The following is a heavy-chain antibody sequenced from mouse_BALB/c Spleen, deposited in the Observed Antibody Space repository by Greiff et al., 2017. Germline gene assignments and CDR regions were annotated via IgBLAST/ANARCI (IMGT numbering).Heavy chain of an antibody. Sequence: EVQLQQSGPGLVKPSQSLSLTCTVTGYSITSDYAWNWIRQFPGNKLEWMGYISYSGSTSYNPSLKSRISITRDTSKNQFFLQLNSVTTEDTATYYCARYDYYGSSYRDYWGQGTTLTVSS. V-gene: IGHV3-2*02. CDR3: ARYDYYGSSYRDY. CDR2: ISYSGST. J-gene: IGHJ2*01. D-gene: IGHD1-1*01. CDR1: GYSITSDYA.